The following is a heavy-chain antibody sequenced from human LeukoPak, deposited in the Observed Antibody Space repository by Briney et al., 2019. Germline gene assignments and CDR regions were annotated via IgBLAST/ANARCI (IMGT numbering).Heavy chain of an antibody. D-gene: IGHD6-19*01. CDR1: GFTFSSYW. J-gene: IGHJ4*02. V-gene: IGHV3-64D*06. CDR2: ISSNGGST. Sequence: TGGSLRLSCAASGFTFSSYWMSWVRQAPGKGLEYVSAISSNGGSTYYADSVKGRFTISRDNSKNTLYLQMSSLRAEDTAVYYCVKGARKAVAGTTDYWGQGTLVTVSS. CDR3: VKGARKAVAGTTDY.